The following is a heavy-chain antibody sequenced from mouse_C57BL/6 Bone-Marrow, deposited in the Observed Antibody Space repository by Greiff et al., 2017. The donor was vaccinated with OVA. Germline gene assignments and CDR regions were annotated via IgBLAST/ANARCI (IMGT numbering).Heavy chain of an antibody. V-gene: IGHV1-80*01. D-gene: IGHD1-1*01. CDR1: GYAFSSYW. J-gene: IGHJ2*01. CDR3: AITTVVATYYFDY. Sequence: VQLQQSGAELVKPGASVKISCKASGYAFSSYWMNWVKQRPGKGLEWIGQIYPGDGDTNYNGKFKGKATLTADKSSSTAYMQLSSLTSEDSAVYFCAITTVVATYYFDYWGQGTTLTVSS. CDR2: IYPGDGDT.